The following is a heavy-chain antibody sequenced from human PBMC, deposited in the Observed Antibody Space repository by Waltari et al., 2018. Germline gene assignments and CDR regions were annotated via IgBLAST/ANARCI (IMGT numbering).Heavy chain of an antibody. V-gene: IGHV4-39*01. J-gene: IGHJ4*02. CDR2: IYYSGRT. D-gene: IGHD4-17*01. CDR1: GGSISSSSSY. Sequence: QLQLQASGPGLVKPSATLSLTCPVSGGSISSSSSYWGWIRQPPGKGLAWIGSIYYSGRTYYNPSLKSRVTISVDTSKNQFSLKLSSVTAADTAVYYCANTVTTFDYWGQGTLVTVSS. CDR3: ANTVTTFDY.